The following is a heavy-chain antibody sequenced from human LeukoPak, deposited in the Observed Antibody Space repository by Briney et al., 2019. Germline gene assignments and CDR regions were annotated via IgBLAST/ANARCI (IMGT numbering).Heavy chain of an antibody. CDR3: ARDSEGDNWYFDL. Sequence: SETLSLTCAVSGGSISSGSYSWSWIRQPPGKGLEWIGYIYQTGSTYYNPSLKSRVTISVDRSKNQFSLNLSSVTAADTAVYYCARDSEGDNWYFDLWGRGSLVTVSS. J-gene: IGHJ2*01. CDR1: GGSISSGSYS. CDR2: IYQTGST. V-gene: IGHV4-30-2*01. D-gene: IGHD3-10*01.